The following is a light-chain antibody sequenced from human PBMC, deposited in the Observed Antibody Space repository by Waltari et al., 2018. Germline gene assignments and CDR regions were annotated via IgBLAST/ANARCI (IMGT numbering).Light chain of an antibody. J-gene: IGKJ3*01. CDR2: AAS. Sequence: DIQMTQSPSSLSASIGDRVTITCRASQGISTYLVWYQQKPGKVPKLLIYAASTLQSGVPSRVSGSGSGTDFTLTISGLQPEDAATYYCQEYNRAPFTFGPGTKVHIK. CDR3: QEYNRAPFT. CDR1: QGISTY. V-gene: IGKV1-27*01.